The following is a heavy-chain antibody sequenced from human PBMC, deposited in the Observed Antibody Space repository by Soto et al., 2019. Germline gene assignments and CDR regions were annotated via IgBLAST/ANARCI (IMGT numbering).Heavy chain of an antibody. CDR3: ARCQRGWYPNYYFDY. D-gene: IGHD6-19*01. CDR1: GFTFSSYA. J-gene: IGHJ4*02. Sequence: GGSLRLSCAASGFTFSSYAMHWVRQAPGKGLEWVAVISYDGSNKYYADSVKGRFTISRDNSKNTLYLQMNSLRAEDTAVYYCARCQRGWYPNYYFDYWGQGTLVTVSS. V-gene: IGHV3-30-3*01. CDR2: ISYDGSNK.